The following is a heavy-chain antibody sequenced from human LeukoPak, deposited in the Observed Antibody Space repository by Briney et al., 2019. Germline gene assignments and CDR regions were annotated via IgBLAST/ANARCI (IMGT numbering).Heavy chain of an antibody. CDR3: ARDSPVRYFDWCIDY. V-gene: IGHV4-4*07. CDR1: GGSFSGYY. D-gene: IGHD3-9*01. CDR2: IYNSGST. J-gene: IGHJ4*02. Sequence: SETLSLTCVVYGGSFSGYYWTWIRQPAGKGLEWIGRIYNSGSTNYNPSLESRVTISLDTSKNQFSLKLSSVTAADTAVYYCARDSPVRYFDWCIDYWGQGTLVTVSS.